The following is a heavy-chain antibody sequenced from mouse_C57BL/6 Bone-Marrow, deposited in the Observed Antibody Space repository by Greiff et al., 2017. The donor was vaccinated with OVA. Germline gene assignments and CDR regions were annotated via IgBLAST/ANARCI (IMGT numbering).Heavy chain of an antibody. V-gene: IGHV6-3*01. D-gene: IGHD2-3*01. CDR1: GFTFSNYW. J-gene: IGHJ3*01. CDR2: IRLKSDNYAT. CDR3: TVIYDGYGFAY. Sequence: EVKLVESGGGLVQPGGSMKLSCVASGFTFSNYWMNWVRQSPEKGLEWVAQIRLKSDNYATHYAESVKGRFTISRDDSKSSVYLQMNNLRAEDTGIYYCTVIYDGYGFAYWGQGTLVTVSA.